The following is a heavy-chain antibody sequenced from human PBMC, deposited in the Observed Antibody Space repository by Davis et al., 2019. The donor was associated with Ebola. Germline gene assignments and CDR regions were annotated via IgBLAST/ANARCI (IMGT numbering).Heavy chain of an antibody. V-gene: IGHV4-34*01. CDR1: GGSLTGHY. CDR2: ITHSGST. CDR3: AKGPFVAFD. D-gene: IGHD3-3*02. Sequence: SETLSPTCDVSGGSLTGHYWSWIRQAPGKGLEWIGEITHSGSTDYNPSLRGRVSISVDTSKNAFSLKMTSVTAADTAMYYCAKGPFVAFDWGQGILVTVSS. J-gene: IGHJ4*02.